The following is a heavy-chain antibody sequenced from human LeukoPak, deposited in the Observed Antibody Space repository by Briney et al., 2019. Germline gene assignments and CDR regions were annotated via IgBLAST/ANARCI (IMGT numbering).Heavy chain of an antibody. CDR1: GFIFSSYE. D-gene: IGHD4-11*01. Sequence: GGSLRLSCAASGFIFSSYEMHWVRQVPGRGLEWGSYISSSGLTIYYAHSVKGRFTISRDNAKNSLHLQMNSLRAEDTAVYYCARDLEYSTSFDYWGRGTLVTVSS. J-gene: IGHJ4*02. CDR3: ARDLEYSTSFDY. CDR2: ISSSGLTI. V-gene: IGHV3-48*03.